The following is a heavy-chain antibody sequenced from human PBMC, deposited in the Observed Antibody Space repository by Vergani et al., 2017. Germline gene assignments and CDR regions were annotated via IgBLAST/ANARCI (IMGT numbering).Heavy chain of an antibody. D-gene: IGHD4-17*01. CDR3: ARVAGVWVTTSVRGIDG. CDR1: GFTFSSYS. CDR2: ISSSSSTI. V-gene: IGHV3-48*01. J-gene: IGHJ6*02. Sequence: EVQLVESGGGLVQPGGSLRLSCAASGFTFSSYSMNWVRQAPGKGLEWVSYISSSSSTIYYADTVTGRFTFSRDNAKKSLYLQMNSLRPEDTAVYYCARVAGVWVTTSVRGIDGWGQGTTVTVSS.